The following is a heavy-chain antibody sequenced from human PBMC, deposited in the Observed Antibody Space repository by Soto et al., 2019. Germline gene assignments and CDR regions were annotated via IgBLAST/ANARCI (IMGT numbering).Heavy chain of an antibody. D-gene: IGHD2-15*01. CDR2: IIPIFGTA. CDR1: GGTFSSYA. CDR3: ASPGPVVVAATVVYYYYYGMDV. Sequence: QVQLVQSGAEVKKPGSSVKVSCKASGGTFSSYAISWVRQAPGQGLEWMGGIIPIFGTANYAQKFQGRVTITADESTSTAYMELSSLRSEDTAVYYCASPGPVVVAATVVYYYYYGMDVWGLGTTVTVSS. J-gene: IGHJ6*02. V-gene: IGHV1-69*12.